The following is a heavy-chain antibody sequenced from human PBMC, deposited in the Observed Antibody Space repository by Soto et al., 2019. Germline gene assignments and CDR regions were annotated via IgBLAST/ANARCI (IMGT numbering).Heavy chain of an antibody. CDR3: ARSGVVRLGELSLTDLPYYYYYGMDV. Sequence: SVKVSCKASGGTFSSYAISWVRQAPGQGLEWMGGIIPIFGTANYAQKFQGRVTITADKSTSTAYMELSSLRSEDTAVYYCARSGVVRLGELSLTDLPYYYYYGMDVWGQGTTVTVSS. D-gene: IGHD3-16*02. CDR2: IIPIFGTA. J-gene: IGHJ6*02. V-gene: IGHV1-69*06. CDR1: GGTFSSYA.